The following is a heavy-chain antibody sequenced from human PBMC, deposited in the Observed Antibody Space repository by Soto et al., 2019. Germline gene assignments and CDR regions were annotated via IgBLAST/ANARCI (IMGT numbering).Heavy chain of an antibody. V-gene: IGHV1-58*01. CDR2: IVVGSGNT. CDR3: AAGPSSKEVPAAILFYYYDGMDD. D-gene: IGHD2-2*02. CDR1: GFTFTRSA. Sequence: QMQLVQSGPEVKKPGTSVKVSCKASGFTFTRSAVQWVRQARGQRLERIGWIVVGSGNTNYAQKFQERVTSTRDMSTSRAYMQLSSLRSEDTAVYYFAAGPSSKEVPAAILFYYYDGMDDWGQGTTVTVSS. J-gene: IGHJ6*02.